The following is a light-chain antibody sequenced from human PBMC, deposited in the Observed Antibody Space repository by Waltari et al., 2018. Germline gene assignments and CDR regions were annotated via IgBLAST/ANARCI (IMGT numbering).Light chain of an antibody. V-gene: IGLV1-44*01. CDR1: SSNIGSNS. CDR2: SSN. J-gene: IGLJ2*01. Sequence: QSVLTQPPSASGTPGQRVTISCSGSSSNIGSNSVNWYQQLPGTAPKLLIYSSNPRPSGVPDRFAGSKAGTSASLAISGLQSEDEADYYCTGWDDSLNGVVFGGGTKLTVL. CDR3: TGWDDSLNGVV.